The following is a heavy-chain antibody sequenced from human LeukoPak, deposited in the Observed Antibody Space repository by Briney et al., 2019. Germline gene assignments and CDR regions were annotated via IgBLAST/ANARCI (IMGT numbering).Heavy chain of an antibody. V-gene: IGHV1-2*06. CDR1: GYTFTNYG. D-gene: IGHD2-15*01. Sequence: GASVKVSCKTSGYTFTNYGINWVRQAPGQGLEWMGRMSPSSGVTNYAQKFQGRVTMTRDTSINTAYLDLSALKSDDTAVYYCASRAASVTLGYWGQGTLVTVSS. J-gene: IGHJ4*02. CDR2: MSPSSGVT. CDR3: ASRAASVTLGY.